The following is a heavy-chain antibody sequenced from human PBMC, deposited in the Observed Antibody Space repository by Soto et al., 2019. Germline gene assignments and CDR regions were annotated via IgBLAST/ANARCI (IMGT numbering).Heavy chain of an antibody. Sequence: QVQLQESGPGLVKPSGTLSLTCAVSGGSITSNNWWTWVRQPPGKGLEWIGEIHHSGSTNYDPSLKGRVTISLDNSKNLFSLQLTSVTAADTAVYYCASLVPAALLYWGQGTLVNISS. CDR3: ASLVPAALLY. D-gene: IGHD2-2*01. CDR2: IHHSGST. CDR1: GGSITSNNW. V-gene: IGHV4-4*02. J-gene: IGHJ4*02.